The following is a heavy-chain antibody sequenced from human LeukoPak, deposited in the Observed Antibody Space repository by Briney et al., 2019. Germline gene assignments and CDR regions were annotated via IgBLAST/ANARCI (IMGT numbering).Heavy chain of an antibody. Sequence: GGSLRLSCAASGFTFSSYAMHWVRQAPGKGLEWVAVISYDGSNKYYADSVKGRFTISRDNSKNTLYLQMNSLRAEDTAVYYCARERTYYYDSSGYYSQSRYFDYWGQGTLVTVSS. CDR1: GFTFSSYA. J-gene: IGHJ4*02. CDR2: ISYDGSNK. V-gene: IGHV3-30*04. CDR3: ARERTYYYDSSGYYSQSRYFDY. D-gene: IGHD3-22*01.